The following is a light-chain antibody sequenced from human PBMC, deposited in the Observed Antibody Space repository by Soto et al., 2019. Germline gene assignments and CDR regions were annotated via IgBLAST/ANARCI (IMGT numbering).Light chain of an antibody. CDR2: KAS. CDR3: QQYDNLLIT. V-gene: IGKV1-5*03. J-gene: IGKJ5*01. CDR1: QSINIW. Sequence: DLQMTQSPSTLSASVVGRVTIPCPASQSINIWLAWYQQKPGRAPKLLIYKASTLESGVPSRFSGSGSGTDFTFTISSLQPEDIATYYCQQYDNLLITFGQGTRLEIK.